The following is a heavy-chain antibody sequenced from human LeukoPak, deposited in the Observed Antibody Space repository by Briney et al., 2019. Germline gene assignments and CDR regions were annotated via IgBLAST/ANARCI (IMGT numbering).Heavy chain of an antibody. Sequence: ASVKVSCKASGYTFSTYGISWVRQAPGQGLEWMGWISGHNGNTNYEQKFQGRVTMTTDTSTSTAYMELRSLRSEDTAVYYCATSPPYYGDYVGDAFDIWGQGTMVTVSS. CDR1: GYTFSTYG. CDR3: ATSPPYYGDYVGDAFDI. CDR2: ISGHNGNT. J-gene: IGHJ3*02. V-gene: IGHV1-18*01. D-gene: IGHD4-17*01.